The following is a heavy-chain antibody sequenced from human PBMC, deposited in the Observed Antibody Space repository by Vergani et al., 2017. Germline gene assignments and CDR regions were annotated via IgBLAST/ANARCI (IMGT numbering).Heavy chain of an antibody. CDR3: AREDPYYYDSSGDYHPXVDY. Sequence: QVQLVQSGAEVKTPGASVKVSCKASGYTFTGYYMHWVRQAPGQGLEWMGWINPNSGGTNYAQKFKGRVTMTRDTAISTAYMELSRLRSDDTAVYYCAREDPYYYDSSGDYHPXVDYWGQGTLVTVSS. CDR1: GYTFTGYY. D-gene: IGHD3-22*01. J-gene: IGHJ4*02. CDR2: INPNSGGT. V-gene: IGHV1-2*02.